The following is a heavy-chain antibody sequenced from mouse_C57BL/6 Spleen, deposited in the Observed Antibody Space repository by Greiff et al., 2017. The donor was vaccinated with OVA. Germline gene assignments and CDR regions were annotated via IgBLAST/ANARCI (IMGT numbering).Heavy chain of an antibody. CDR2: IDPNSGGT. D-gene: IGHD1-1*01. CDR1: GYTFTSYW. Sequence: QVQLKQPGAELVKPGASVKLSCKASGYTFTSYWMHWVKQRPGRGLEWIGRIDPNSGGTKYNEKFKSKATLTVDKPSSTAYMQLSSLTSEDSAVYYCARSGTVECYFDVWGTGTTVTVSS. V-gene: IGHV1-72*01. J-gene: IGHJ1*03. CDR3: ARSGTVECYFDV.